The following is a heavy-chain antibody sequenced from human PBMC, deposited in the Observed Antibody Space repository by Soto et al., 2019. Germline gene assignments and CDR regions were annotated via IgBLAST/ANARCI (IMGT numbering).Heavy chain of an antibody. D-gene: IGHD3-22*01. CDR3: TRDTHYYDSSGYYYYYYGMDV. CDR2: IRSKAYGGTT. Sequence: PGGSLRLSCTASGFTFGDYAMSWFRQAPGKGLEWVGFIRSKAYGGTTEYAASVKGRFTISRDDSKSIAYLQMNSLKTEDTAVYYCTRDTHYYDSSGYYYYYYGMDVWGQGTTVTVSS. CDR1: GFTFGDYA. J-gene: IGHJ6*02. V-gene: IGHV3-49*03.